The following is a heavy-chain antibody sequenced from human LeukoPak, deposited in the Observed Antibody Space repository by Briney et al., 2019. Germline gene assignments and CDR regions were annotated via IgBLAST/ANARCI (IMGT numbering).Heavy chain of an antibody. V-gene: IGHV4-59*12. CDR2: IYYSGST. D-gene: IGHD3-10*01. Sequence: PSETLSLTCTVSGGSISSYYWSWIRQPPGKGLEWIGYIYYSGSTNYNPSLKSRVTISVDKSKNQFSLKLSSVTAADTAVYYCARDHRYYGSGFDYWGQGTLVTVSS. CDR3: ARDHRYYGSGFDY. CDR1: GGSISSYY. J-gene: IGHJ4*02.